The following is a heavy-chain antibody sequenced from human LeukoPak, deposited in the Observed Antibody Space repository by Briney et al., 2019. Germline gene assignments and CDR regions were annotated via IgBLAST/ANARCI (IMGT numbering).Heavy chain of an antibody. CDR1: GLTFSSYW. J-gene: IGHJ4*02. CDR3: ARAGSMHSSGWYSFY. CDR2: IKQDGSEK. V-gene: IGHV3-7*01. D-gene: IGHD6-19*01. Sequence: GGSLRLSCAASGLTFSSYWMSWVRQAPGKGLEWVANIKQDGSEKYYVDSVKGRFTISRDNAKNSLYLQMNSLRAEDTAVYYCARAGSMHSSGWYSFYWGQGTLVTVSS.